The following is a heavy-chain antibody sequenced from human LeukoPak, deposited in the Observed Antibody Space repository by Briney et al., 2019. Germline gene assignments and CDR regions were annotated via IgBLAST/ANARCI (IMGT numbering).Heavy chain of an antibody. Sequence: SETLSLTCPVSGGSISSGDYYWSWIRQPPGKGLEWIGYIYYSGSTYYNPSLKSRVTISVDTSKNQFSLKLNSVTAADTAVYYCARTGGTIDYWGQGTLVTVSS. CDR2: IYYSGST. CDR1: GGSISSGDYY. CDR3: ARTGGTIDY. D-gene: IGHD2-8*02. J-gene: IGHJ4*02. V-gene: IGHV4-30-4*01.